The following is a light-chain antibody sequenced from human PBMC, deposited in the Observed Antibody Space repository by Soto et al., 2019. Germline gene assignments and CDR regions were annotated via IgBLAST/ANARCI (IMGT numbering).Light chain of an antibody. CDR3: QQSYNTPLT. V-gene: IGKV1-39*01. CDR2: AAS. J-gene: IGKJ3*01. Sequence: DMQMTQSPSSLSASVGDRVTITCLSSQSISSYLNWYQQKPGKAPKFLIYAASSLQSGVPSRFSGSGSGTDFTLTISSLQPEDFATYYCQQSYNTPLTFGPGTKVDIK. CDR1: QSISSY.